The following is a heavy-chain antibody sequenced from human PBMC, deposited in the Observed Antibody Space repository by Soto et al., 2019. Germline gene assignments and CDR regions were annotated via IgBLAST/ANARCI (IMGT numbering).Heavy chain of an antibody. Sequence: SETLSLTCTVSGGSISSYYWSWIRQPPGKGLEWIGYIYYSGSTNYNPSLKSRVTISVDTSKNQFSLKLSSVTAADTAVYYCARVXVPHPYSSSYYYYGMDVWGQGTTVTVSS. CDR1: GGSISSYY. D-gene: IGHD6-6*01. V-gene: IGHV4-59*01. CDR2: IYYSGST. CDR3: ARVXVPHPYSSSYYYYGMDV. J-gene: IGHJ6*02.